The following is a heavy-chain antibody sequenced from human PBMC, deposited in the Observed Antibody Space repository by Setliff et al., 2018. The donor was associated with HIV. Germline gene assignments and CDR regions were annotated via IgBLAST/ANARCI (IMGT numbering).Heavy chain of an antibody. Sequence: SETLSLTCTVSGGSIRRYYRSWIRQPPGKGLEWIGNIHYTGISDINPSLKRRATISLDMPKIQFSLQLSSETXAXTAXYYXARDPGXXASGTDYFDSWGQGSLVTVSS. CDR1: GGSIRRYY. J-gene: IGHJ4*02. CDR2: IHYTGIS. V-gene: IGHV4-59*03. CDR3: ARDPGXXASGTDYFDS. D-gene: IGHD6-13*01.